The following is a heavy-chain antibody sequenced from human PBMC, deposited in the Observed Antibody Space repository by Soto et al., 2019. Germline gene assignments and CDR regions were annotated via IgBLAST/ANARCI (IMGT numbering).Heavy chain of an antibody. Sequence: SETLSLTCTVSGGSISSSSYYWGWIRQPPGKGLEWIGSIYYSGSTYYNPSLKSRVTISVDTSKNQFSLKLSSVTAADTAVYYCARQIYDILTGYYVVGEGAPLLSEDNWFDPWGQGTLVTVSS. CDR1: GGSISSSSYY. CDR3: ARQIYDILTGYYVVGEGAPLLSEDNWFDP. D-gene: IGHD3-9*01. J-gene: IGHJ5*02. CDR2: IYYSGST. V-gene: IGHV4-39*01.